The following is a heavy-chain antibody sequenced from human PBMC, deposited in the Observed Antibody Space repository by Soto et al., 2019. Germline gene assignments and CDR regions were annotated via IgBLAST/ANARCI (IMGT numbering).Heavy chain of an antibody. CDR1: GESFSDYY. V-gene: IGHV4-34*01. J-gene: IGHJ5*02. CDR2: INHSGST. Sequence: PSETLSLTCAVYGESFSDYYWSWIRQSPGKGLEWIGEINHSGSTNYNPSLKSRVTISVDTSKNQFYLKLISLTAADTAVYYCARYVGYCSDTTCPNWFDPWGQGTLVTVSS. D-gene: IGHD2-2*01. CDR3: ARYVGYCSDTTCPNWFDP.